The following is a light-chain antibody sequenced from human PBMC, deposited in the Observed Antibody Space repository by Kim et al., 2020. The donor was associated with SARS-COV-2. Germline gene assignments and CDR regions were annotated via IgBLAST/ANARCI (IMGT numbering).Light chain of an antibody. CDR3: QQYDVHPET. J-gene: IGKJ1*01. CDR1: QNIHIW. V-gene: IGKV1-5*03. CDR2: KAS. Sequence: DRVTISCRASQNIHIWLAWFQQKPGKAPRVLMYKASTLESGVPSRFSGSGSGTEFTLTINSLQPDDSATYYCQQYDVHPETFGQGTKL.